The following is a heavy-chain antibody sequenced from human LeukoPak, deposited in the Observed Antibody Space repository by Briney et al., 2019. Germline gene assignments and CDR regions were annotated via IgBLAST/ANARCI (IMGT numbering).Heavy chain of an antibody. J-gene: IGHJ6*03. V-gene: IGHV1-69*13. CDR1: GGTFSSYA. CDR3: ARVPGSTSCYPGGCFRVYYYYMDV. Sequence: SVKVSCKASGGTFSSYAISWVRQAPGQGLEWMGGIIPIFGTANYAQKFPGRGTTTAEESTSTAYTELSSLRSEDTAVYYCARVPGSTSCYPGGCFRVYYYYMDVWGKGTTVTVSS. CDR2: IIPIFGTA. D-gene: IGHD2-2*01.